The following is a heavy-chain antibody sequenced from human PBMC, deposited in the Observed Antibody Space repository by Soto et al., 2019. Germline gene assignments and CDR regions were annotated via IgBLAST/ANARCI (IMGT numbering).Heavy chain of an antibody. CDR1: GGTFNSYS. CDR3: ARGLTTGTTIDI. V-gene: IGHV1-69*02. D-gene: IGHD1-1*01. J-gene: IGHJ3*02. Sequence: QVQLVQSGAEVKKPGSSVRVSCKASGGTFNSYSINWVRQAPGQGLEWMGRIISIFALANYAQKFQDRLTITAGKSTNTAYMELSSLRFEDTAVYYCARGLTTGTTIDIWGQGTMVTVSS. CDR2: IISIFALA.